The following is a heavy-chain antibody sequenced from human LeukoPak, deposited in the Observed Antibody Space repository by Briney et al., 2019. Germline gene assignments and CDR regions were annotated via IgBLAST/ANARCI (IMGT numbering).Heavy chain of an antibody. CDR1: GDSVTNYD. V-gene: IGHV4-59*02. CDR3: AREQGGKDY. D-gene: IGHD3-16*01. Sequence: PSETLSLTCTVSGDSVTNYDWSWIRQAPGKGLEWIGNIYARGSTTYSPSLKSRVTISVDTSKNQFSLKLSSVTAADTAVYYCAREQGGKDYWGQGTLVTVSS. CDR2: IYARGST. J-gene: IGHJ4*02.